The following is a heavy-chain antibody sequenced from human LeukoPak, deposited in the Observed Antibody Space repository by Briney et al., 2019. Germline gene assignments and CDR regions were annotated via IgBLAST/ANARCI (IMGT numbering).Heavy chain of an antibody. D-gene: IGHD4-17*01. CDR3: AKDLGPSGAAWFDP. Sequence: PGGSLRLSCAASGFTFDDYAMHWVRQAPGKGLEWVSLISGDGDSTYYADSVKGRFTISRDNSKNSLYLQMNSLRTEDTALCYCAKDLGPSGAAWFDPWGQGTLVTVSS. J-gene: IGHJ5*02. CDR1: GFTFDDYA. V-gene: IGHV3-43*02. CDR2: ISGDGDST.